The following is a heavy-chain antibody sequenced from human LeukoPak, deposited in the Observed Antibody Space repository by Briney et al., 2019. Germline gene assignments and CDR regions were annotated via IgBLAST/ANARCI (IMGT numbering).Heavy chain of an antibody. Sequence: GGSLRLSCATSGFTFTSYAMHWVRQAPGKGLEWVALISYEGSNQYYADSVKDRFAISRDNSKNTLYLQMNSLRAEDTAVYYCARGCFWSGPNTRTPFYWGQGTLVTVSS. CDR2: ISYEGSNQ. V-gene: IGHV3-30*09. D-gene: IGHD3-3*01. CDR1: GFTFTSYA. J-gene: IGHJ4*02. CDR3: ARGCFWSGPNTRTPFY.